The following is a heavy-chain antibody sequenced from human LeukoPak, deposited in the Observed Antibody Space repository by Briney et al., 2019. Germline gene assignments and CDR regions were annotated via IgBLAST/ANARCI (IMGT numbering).Heavy chain of an antibody. D-gene: IGHD3-16*02. CDR1: GYTFTAFY. J-gene: IGHJ4*02. CDR3: ARPLSPYQFYFHT. CDR2: IDPNSGGT. Sequence: ASVKVSCKASGYTFTAFYFHWVRQAPGQGLEWMGWIDPNSGGTNYAQKFQGRVTLTRDTSINTAYMDLTGLTSDDTAVYYCARPLSPYQFYFHTWGQGTLLTVSS. V-gene: IGHV1-2*02.